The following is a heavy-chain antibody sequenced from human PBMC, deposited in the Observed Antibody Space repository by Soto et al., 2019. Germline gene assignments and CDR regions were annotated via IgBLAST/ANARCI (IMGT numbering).Heavy chain of an antibody. V-gene: IGHV4-34*01. J-gene: IGHJ6*02. CDR2: INHSGST. CDR1: GGSFSGYY. Sequence: QVQLQQWGAGLLKPSETLSLTCAVYGGSFSGYYWSWIRQPPGKGVEWIGEINHSGSTNYNPSLKRRVTISVDTSNNQFSLKLSSVTAADTAVYYCARGLGGRRYGMAVWGQGTTVTVSS. CDR3: ARGLGGRRYGMAV. D-gene: IGHD3-16*01.